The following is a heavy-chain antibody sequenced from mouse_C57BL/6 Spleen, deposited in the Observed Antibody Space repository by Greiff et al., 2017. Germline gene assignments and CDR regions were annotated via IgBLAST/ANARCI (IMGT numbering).Heavy chain of an antibody. CDR3: ARGTTVVAPYAMDY. V-gene: IGHV1-81*01. CDR2: IYPRSGNT. Sequence: VKVVESGAELARPGASVKLSCKASGYTFTSYGISWVKQRTGQGLEWIGEIYPRSGNTYYNEKFKGKATLTADKSSSTAYMELRSLTSEDSAVYFCARGTTVVAPYAMDYWGQGTSVTVSS. J-gene: IGHJ4*01. D-gene: IGHD1-1*01. CDR1: GYTFTSYG.